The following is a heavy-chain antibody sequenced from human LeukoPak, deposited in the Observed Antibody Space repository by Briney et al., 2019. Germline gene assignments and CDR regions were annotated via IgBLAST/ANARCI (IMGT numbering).Heavy chain of an antibody. CDR2: IYYSGST. D-gene: IGHD3-9*01. Sequence: SETLSLTCAVYGGSFSGYYWSWIRQPPGKGLEWIGSIYYSGSTYYNPSLKSRVTISVDTSKNQFSLKLSSVTAADTAVYYCAREAPASVLRYFDWLSSRYDYWGQGTLVTVSS. CDR3: AREAPASVLRYFDWLSSRYDY. CDR1: GGSFSGYY. J-gene: IGHJ4*02. V-gene: IGHV4-34*01.